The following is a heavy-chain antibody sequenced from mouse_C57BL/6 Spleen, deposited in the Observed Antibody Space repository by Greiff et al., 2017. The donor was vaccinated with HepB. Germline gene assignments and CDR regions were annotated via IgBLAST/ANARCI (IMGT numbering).Heavy chain of an antibody. CDR1: GYTFTDYY. V-gene: IGHV1-26*01. CDR3: ARGGSSGYAWFAY. Sequence: EVQLKQSGPELVKPGASVKISCKASGYTFTDYYMNWVKQSHGKSLEWIGDINPNNGGTSYNQKFKGKATLTVDKSSSTAYMELRSLTSEDSAVYYCARGGSSGYAWFAYWGQGTLVTVSA. CDR2: INPNNGGT. J-gene: IGHJ3*01. D-gene: IGHD3-2*02.